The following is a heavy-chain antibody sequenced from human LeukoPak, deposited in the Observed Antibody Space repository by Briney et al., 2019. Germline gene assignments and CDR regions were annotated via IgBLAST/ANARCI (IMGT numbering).Heavy chain of an antibody. J-gene: IGHJ6*03. V-gene: IGHV3-21*04. CDR1: GFTFSSYS. D-gene: IGHD5-12*01. CDR3: AKRKSGYDRVGYYYYYYMDV. Sequence: PGGSLRLSCAASGFTFSSYSMNWVRQAPGKGLEWVSSISSSSSYIYYADSVKGRFTISRDNSKNTLYLQMNSLRAEDTAVYYCAKRKSGYDRVGYYYYYYMDVWGKGTTVTISS. CDR2: ISSSSSYI.